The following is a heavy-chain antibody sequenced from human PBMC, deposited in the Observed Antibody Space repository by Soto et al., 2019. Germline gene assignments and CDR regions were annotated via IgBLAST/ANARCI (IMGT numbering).Heavy chain of an antibody. CDR2: IYYSGST. CDR1: GGSISSGGYY. J-gene: IGHJ6*02. CDR3: ARVLKGHYSNPYYYYYGMDV. Sequence: PSETLSLTCTVSGGSISSGGYYWSWIRQHPGKGLEWIGYIYYSGSTYYNPSLKSRVTISVDTSKNQFSLKLSSVTAADTAVYYCARVLKGHYSNPYYYYYGMDVWGQGTTVTVSS. D-gene: IGHD4-4*01. V-gene: IGHV4-31*03.